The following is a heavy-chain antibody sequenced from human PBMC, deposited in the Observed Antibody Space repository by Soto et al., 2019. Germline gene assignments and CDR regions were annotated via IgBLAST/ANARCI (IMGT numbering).Heavy chain of an antibody. J-gene: IGHJ5*02. CDR2: IYYSGST. V-gene: IGHV4-59*08. D-gene: IGHD6-13*01. Sequence: SETLSLTCTVSGGSISSYYWSWIRQPPGKGLEWIGYIYYSGSTNYNPSLKSRVTISVDTSKNQFSLKLSSVTAADTAVYYCARRASSSSWYRSSNNWFPPWAQVTLVSVS. CDR3: ARRASSSSWYRSSNNWFPP. CDR1: GGSISSYY.